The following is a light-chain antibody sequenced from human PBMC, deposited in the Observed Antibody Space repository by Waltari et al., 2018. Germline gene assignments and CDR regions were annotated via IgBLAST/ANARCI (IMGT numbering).Light chain of an antibody. CDR2: EVS. CDR1: NSDIGAFKY. CDR3: SSYAGSDIVL. J-gene: IGLJ2*01. V-gene: IGLV2-8*01. Sequence: QSALTQPPSASGSPGPSVTISCTRTNSDIGAFKYVSWYQQPPGRAPKLLIYEVSKWPSGVPDRFSGSKSGNTASLTVSGLQAEDEADYYCSSYAGSDIVLFGGGTKLTVL.